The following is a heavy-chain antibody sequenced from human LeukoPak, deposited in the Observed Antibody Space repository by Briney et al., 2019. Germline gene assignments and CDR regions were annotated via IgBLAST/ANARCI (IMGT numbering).Heavy chain of an antibody. J-gene: IGHJ6*02. CDR3: AKDGSSDRNYYYYYGMDV. CDR2: ISGSGGST. V-gene: IGHV3-23*01. CDR1: GFTFSSYA. Sequence: GSLRLSCAASGFTFSSYAMSWVRQAPGKGLEWVSAISGSGGSTYYADFVKGRFTISRDNSKNTLYLQMNSLRAEDTAVYYCAKDGSSDRNYYYYYGMDVWGQGTTVTVSS. D-gene: IGHD3-22*01.